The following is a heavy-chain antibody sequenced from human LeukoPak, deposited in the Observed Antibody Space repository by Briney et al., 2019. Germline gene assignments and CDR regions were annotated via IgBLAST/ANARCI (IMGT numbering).Heavy chain of an antibody. Sequence: GGSLRLSCAASGFTFSSYSMNWVRQAPGKGLEWVSSISSSSTYIYYADSVKGRFTISRDNAKNSLYLQMNSLRAEDTAVYYCARGLVVVVPAASDYWFDPWGQGTLVTVSS. J-gene: IGHJ5*02. CDR1: GFTFSSYS. CDR2: ISSSSTYI. CDR3: ARGLVVVVPAASDYWFDP. D-gene: IGHD2-2*01. V-gene: IGHV3-21*01.